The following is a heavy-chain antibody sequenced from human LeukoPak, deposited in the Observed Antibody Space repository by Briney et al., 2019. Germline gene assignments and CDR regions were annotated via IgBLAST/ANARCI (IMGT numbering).Heavy chain of an antibody. CDR1: GFTFSSYA. CDR2: ISSNGGST. J-gene: IGHJ2*01. V-gene: IGHV3-64*01. D-gene: IGHD6-13*01. CDR3: ARVKMPAAGTPNFYWYFDL. Sequence: GGSVRLSCAASGFTFSSYAMHWVHQAPGKGLEYVSAISSNGGSTYYANSVKGRFTISRDSSRNTLHLQMNSLRAEDTAVYYCARVKMPAAGTPNFYWYFDLWGRGTLVTVSS.